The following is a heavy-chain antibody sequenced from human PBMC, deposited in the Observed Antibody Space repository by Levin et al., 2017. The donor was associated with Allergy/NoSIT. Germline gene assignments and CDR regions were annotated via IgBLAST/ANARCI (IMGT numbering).Heavy chain of an antibody. CDR1: GGSISSSSYY. CDR2: IYYSGST. V-gene: IGHV4-39*01. D-gene: IGHD3-9*01. CDR3: ARHFRGYFDWLLDSSKMGPNWFDP. J-gene: IGHJ5*02. Sequence: PSETLSLTCTVSGGSISSSSYYWGWIRQPPGKGLEWIGSIYYSGSTYYNPSLKSRVTISVDTSKNQFSLKLSSVTAADTAVYYCARHFRGYFDWLLDSSKMGPNWFDPWGQGTLVTVSS.